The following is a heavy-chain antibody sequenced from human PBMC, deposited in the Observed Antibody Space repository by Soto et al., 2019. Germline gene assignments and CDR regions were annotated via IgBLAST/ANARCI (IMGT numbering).Heavy chain of an antibody. Sequence: QVQLQESGPGLVKPSETLSLTCTVSGGSISNHYWSWIRQPPGKGLEWIGYIYNNGNTNYHPSLKSRVTMSVDTSKNQISLKLSSVTAADTAVYYCTRANWYSEYWGQGTLVTVSS. J-gene: IGHJ4*02. D-gene: IGHD7-27*01. CDR3: TRANWYSEY. V-gene: IGHV4-59*11. CDR1: GGSISNHY. CDR2: IYNNGNT.